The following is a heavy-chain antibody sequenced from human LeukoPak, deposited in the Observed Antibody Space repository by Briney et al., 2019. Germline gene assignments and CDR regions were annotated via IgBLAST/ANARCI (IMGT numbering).Heavy chain of an antibody. J-gene: IGHJ4*02. CDR3: ARGFSYSSRYQDY. D-gene: IGHD6-13*01. V-gene: IGHV4-34*01. CDR2: INHSGST. CDR1: GLTFSRDW. Sequence: GSLRLSCEASGLTFSRDWMGWIRQPPGKGLEWIGEINHSGSTNYNPSLKSRVTISVDTSKNQFSLKLSSVTAADTAVYYCARGFSYSSRYQDYWGQGTLVTVSS.